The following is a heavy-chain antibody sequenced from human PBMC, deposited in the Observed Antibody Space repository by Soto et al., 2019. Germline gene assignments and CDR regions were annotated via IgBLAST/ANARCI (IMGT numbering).Heavy chain of an antibody. Sequence: GESLKISCKGSGYSFTNYWIGWVRQMPGKGLEWMGRIDPSDSYTNYSPSFQGHVTISADKSISTAYLQWSSLKASDTAMYYCARLYYDFWSGSYYGMDVWGQGTTVTVSS. V-gene: IGHV5-10-1*01. CDR3: ARLYYDFWSGSYYGMDV. CDR2: IDPSDSYT. J-gene: IGHJ6*02. CDR1: GYSFTNYW. D-gene: IGHD3-3*01.